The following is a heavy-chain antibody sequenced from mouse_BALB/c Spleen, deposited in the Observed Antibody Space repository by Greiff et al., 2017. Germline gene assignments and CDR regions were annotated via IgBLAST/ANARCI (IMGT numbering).Heavy chain of an antibody. CDR2: ISSGGGST. Sequence: EVQRVESGGGLVKPGGSLTLSCAASGFSFSSYDMSWVRQTPEKRLEWVAYISSGGGSTYYTDTVKGRFTISRDNAKNTLYLQMSSLKSVDTAMYYCARYDYGFDYWGQGATLSVSS. V-gene: IGHV5-12-1*01. J-gene: IGHJ2*01. D-gene: IGHD2-4*01. CDR1: GFSFSSYD. CDR3: ARYDYGFDY.